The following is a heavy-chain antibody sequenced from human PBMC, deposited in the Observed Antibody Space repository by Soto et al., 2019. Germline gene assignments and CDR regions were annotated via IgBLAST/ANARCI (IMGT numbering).Heavy chain of an antibody. V-gene: IGHV3-53*01. D-gene: IGHD3-10*01. CDR3: ARGFHYGTIDS. J-gene: IGHJ5*01. CDR2: IFPGGTT. Sequence: GGSLRLSCTASGFSVNSDYMSWVRQAPGKGLEWVSVIFPGGTTYYADSVKGRFTISKDSSKSTLYLQMNSLRAEDTAIFYCARGFHYGTIDSWGQGALVTVS. CDR1: GFSVNSDY.